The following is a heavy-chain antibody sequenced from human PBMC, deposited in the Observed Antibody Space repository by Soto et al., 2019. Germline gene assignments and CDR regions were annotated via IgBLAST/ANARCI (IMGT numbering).Heavy chain of an antibody. CDR3: AKDLSITGTTAIIDY. CDR2: ISGSGGST. D-gene: IGHD1-7*01. CDR1: GFTFSSYA. Sequence: GGSLRLSCAASGFTFSSYAMSWVRQAPGKGLEWVSAISGSGGSTYYADSVKGRFTISRDNSKNTLYLQMNSLRAEDTAVYYCAKDLSITGTTAIIDYWGQGTLVTVSS. V-gene: IGHV3-23*01. J-gene: IGHJ4*02.